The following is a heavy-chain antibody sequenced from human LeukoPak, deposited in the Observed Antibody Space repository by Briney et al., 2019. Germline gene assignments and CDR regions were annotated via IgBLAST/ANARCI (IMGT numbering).Heavy chain of an antibody. CDR2: INHSGST. CDR1: GGSFSGYY. Sequence: SETLSLTCAVYGGSFSGYYWSWIRQPPGKGLEWIGEINHSGSTNYNPSLKSRVTVSVDTSKNQFSLKLNSVTAADTAVYYCARGLGGYSSSWSFDPWGQGTLVTVSS. CDR3: ARGLGGYSSSWSFDP. V-gene: IGHV4-34*01. J-gene: IGHJ5*02. D-gene: IGHD6-13*01.